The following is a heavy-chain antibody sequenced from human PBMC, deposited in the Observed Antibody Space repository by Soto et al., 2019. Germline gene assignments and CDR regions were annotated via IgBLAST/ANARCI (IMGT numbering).Heavy chain of an antibody. CDR1: GFTFSSYG. J-gene: IGHJ6*02. V-gene: IGHV3-30*18. CDR2: ISYDGSNK. Sequence: QVQLVESGGGVVQPGRSLRLSCAASGFTFSSYGMHWVRQAPGKGLEWVAVISYDGSNKYYADSVKGRFTISRDNSKNTLYLQMNSLRAEDTAVYYCAKEDAWVEMATIMYYGMDVWGQGTTVTVSS. D-gene: IGHD5-12*01. CDR3: AKEDAWVEMATIMYYGMDV.